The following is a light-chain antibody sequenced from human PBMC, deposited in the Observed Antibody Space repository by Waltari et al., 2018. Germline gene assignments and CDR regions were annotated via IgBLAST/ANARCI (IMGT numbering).Light chain of an antibody. Sequence: VLTQSPGTLSLSPGERATRSCRASQTVRTTYVAWYQQKPGQAPTLLIYGASSRATGIPDRFSGSGSGTDFSLTISSLEPEDFAVYYCQQYDISPLTFGGGTKVEIK. CDR3: QQYDISPLT. CDR1: QTVRTTY. V-gene: IGKV3-20*01. CDR2: GAS. J-gene: IGKJ4*01.